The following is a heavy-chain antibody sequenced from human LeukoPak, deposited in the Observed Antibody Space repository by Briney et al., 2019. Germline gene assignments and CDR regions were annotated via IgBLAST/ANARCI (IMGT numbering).Heavy chain of an antibody. CDR3: AKRHYDTSGLDAFDI. D-gene: IGHD3-22*01. V-gene: IGHV3-23*01. Sequence: PGGSLRLSCAASGFTFSSYAMSWVRQAPGKRLEWVSAIIHSGANTYYADSVKGRFSISRDNSKNTLYLQMNSLRAEDTAVYYCAKRHYDTSGLDAFDIWGQGTTVTVSS. CDR2: IIHSGANT. J-gene: IGHJ3*02. CDR1: GFTFSSYA.